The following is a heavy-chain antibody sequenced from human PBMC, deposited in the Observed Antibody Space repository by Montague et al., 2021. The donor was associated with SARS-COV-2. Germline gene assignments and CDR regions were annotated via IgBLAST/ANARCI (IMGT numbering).Heavy chain of an antibody. CDR2: FFYSGST. CDR1: GGSLSSSSYY. V-gene: IGHV4-39*01. D-gene: IGHD6-13*01. Sequence: SETLSLTCTVSGGSLSSSSYYWGWIRQPPGKGLERVGSFFYSGSTYYNPSLKSRVTISVDTSKNQFSLKLSSVTAADTAVYYCARPQQQLAFDYWGRGTLVTVSS. J-gene: IGHJ4*02. CDR3: ARPQQQLAFDY.